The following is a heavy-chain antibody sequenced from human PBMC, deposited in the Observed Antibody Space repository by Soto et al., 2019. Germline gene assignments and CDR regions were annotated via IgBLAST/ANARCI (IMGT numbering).Heavy chain of an antibody. D-gene: IGHD3-22*01. CDR1: GFTFSSYA. Sequence: GGSLRLSCAASGFTFSSYAMSWVRQAPGKGLEWVSAISGSGGSTYYADSVKGRFTISRDNSKNTLYLQMNSLRAEDTAVYYCAKGDTYYYDSSGYYPYFDYWGQGTLVTVSS. V-gene: IGHV3-23*01. J-gene: IGHJ4*02. CDR2: ISGSGGST. CDR3: AKGDTYYYDSSGYYPYFDY.